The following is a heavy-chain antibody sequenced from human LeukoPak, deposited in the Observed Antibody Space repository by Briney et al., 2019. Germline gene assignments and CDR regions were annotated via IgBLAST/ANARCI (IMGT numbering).Heavy chain of an antibody. CDR3: ARDVSRALPEPIDN. J-gene: IGHJ4*02. V-gene: IGHV3-7*01. Sequence: GGSLRLSCAASGFNFSSYWMSWVSQAPGKGLEWVANIKPDGSEKYYVDSVKGRFTISRDNAKNSLYLQMNSLRAEDTAVYFCARDVSRALPEPIDNWGQGTLVTVSS. CDR1: GFNFSSYW. CDR2: IKPDGSEK. D-gene: IGHD3-16*01.